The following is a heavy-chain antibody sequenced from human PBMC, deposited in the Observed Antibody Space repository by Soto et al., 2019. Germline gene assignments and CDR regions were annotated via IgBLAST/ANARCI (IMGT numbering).Heavy chain of an antibody. CDR1: GFTFRDYD. V-gene: IGHV3-23*01. CDR3: TKDSGWTSAD. J-gene: IGHJ4*02. CDR2: ISGGAT. Sequence: EVQLLESGGGLVQPGGSRRLSCAASGFTFRDYDMSWVRQAPGKGLEWVSGISGGATYYADSVKGRFVISRDDSKNTLYLEMDSLRVEDTAVYYCTKDSGWTSADWGQGTLVTVSS. D-gene: IGHD3-10*01.